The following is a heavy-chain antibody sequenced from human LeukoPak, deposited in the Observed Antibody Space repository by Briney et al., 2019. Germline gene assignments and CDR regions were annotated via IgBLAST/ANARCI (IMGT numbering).Heavy chain of an antibody. CDR1: GYRFTNFD. V-gene: IGHV1-8*01. CDR2: MNPDNGNT. J-gene: IGHJ4*02. Sequence: ASVKVSCKTAGYRFTNFDINWVRQAPGQGLEWMGWMNPDNGNTGYAQKFQGRVSMSGDTSISTSFMVLNSLRSDDTAVYSCARGPRESSSSDYWGQGTLVTVSS. CDR3: ARGPRESSSSDY. D-gene: IGHD6-13*01.